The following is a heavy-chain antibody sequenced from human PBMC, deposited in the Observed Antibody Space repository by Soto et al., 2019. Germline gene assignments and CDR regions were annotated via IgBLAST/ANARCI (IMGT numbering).Heavy chain of an antibody. J-gene: IGHJ6*02. CDR1: GYTFSNAW. Sequence: EVQLLESGGGLVKPGGSLRLSCAASGYTFSNAWMNWVRQAPGKGLELVGRIKSKTDGGTTDYAAPVKGRFTISRDDSKNTLYLQMNSLKTEDTAVYYCTTDHSEDYYGSGSYYGMDVWGQGTTVTVSS. CDR3: TTDHSEDYYGSGSYYGMDV. D-gene: IGHD3-10*01. V-gene: IGHV3-15*07. CDR2: IKSKTDGGTT.